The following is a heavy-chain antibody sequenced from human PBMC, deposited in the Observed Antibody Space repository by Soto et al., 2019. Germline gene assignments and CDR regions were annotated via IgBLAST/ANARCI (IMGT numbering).Heavy chain of an antibody. CDR1: GFSLITLGVC. J-gene: IGHJ4*02. D-gene: IGHD1-26*01. CDR3: AHSFGSGPFDY. Sequence: SFPTLVNPTKTLTLTCTFSGFSLITLGVCVGCIRQPPGKALEWLALIYWDDDKRYSPSLKSRLTITKDTSKNQVVLTMTNMDPVDTATYYCAHSFGSGPFDYWGQGTLVTVSS. CDR2: IYWDDDK. V-gene: IGHV2-5*02.